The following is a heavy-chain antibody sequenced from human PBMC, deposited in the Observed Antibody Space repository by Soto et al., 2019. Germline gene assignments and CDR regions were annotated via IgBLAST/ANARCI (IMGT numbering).Heavy chain of an antibody. CDR1: EYHFTSYW. CDR2: IYPGDSDT. V-gene: IGHV5-51*01. CDR3: ARSYFGDYQYYFDY. J-gene: IGHJ4*01. D-gene: IGHD4-17*01. Sequence: PGESLKISCKGSEYHFTSYWIAWVRQMPGKGLEWMGIIYPGDSDTRYSPSFQGQVTISADKSISTPYLQWNSLRASDTAMYFCARSYFGDYQYYFDYWGHGTLVTVSS.